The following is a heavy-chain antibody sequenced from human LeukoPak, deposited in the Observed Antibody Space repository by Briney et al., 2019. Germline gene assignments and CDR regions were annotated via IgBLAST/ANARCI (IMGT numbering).Heavy chain of an antibody. Sequence: GGSLRLSCAASGFTFSSYAMSWVRQAPGKGLEWVSAISGSGGSIYYADSVKGRFTISRDNSKNTLYLQMNSLRAENTAFYYCAKVPLSAGGWYEYWGQGTLVTVSS. CDR1: GFTFSSYA. V-gene: IGHV3-23*01. CDR2: ISGSGGSI. CDR3: AKVPLSAGGWYEY. D-gene: IGHD6-19*01. J-gene: IGHJ4*02.